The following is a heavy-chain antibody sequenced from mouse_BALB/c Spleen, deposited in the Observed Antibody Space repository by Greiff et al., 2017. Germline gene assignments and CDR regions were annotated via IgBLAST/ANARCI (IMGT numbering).Heavy chain of an antibody. V-gene: IGHV5-17*02. CDR1: GFTFSSFG. D-gene: IGHD2-10*02. J-gene: IGHJ4*01. Sequence: EVMLVESGGGLVQPGGSRKLSCAASGFTFSSFGMHWVRQAPEKGLEWVAYISSGSSTIYYADTVKGRFTISRDNPKNTLFLQMTSLRSEDTAMYYCARSEYGNAMDYWGQGTSVTVSS. CDR2: ISSGSSTI. CDR3: ARSEYGNAMDY.